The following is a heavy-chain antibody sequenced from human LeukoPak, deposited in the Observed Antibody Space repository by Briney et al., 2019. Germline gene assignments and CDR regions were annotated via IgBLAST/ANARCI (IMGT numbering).Heavy chain of an antibody. D-gene: IGHD2-2*01. Sequence: GGSLRLSCAASGFTFSSYAMSWVRQAPGEGLEWVSVISGSGDSTLYADSVKGRFTISRDNSKNTLYLQMNSLRAEDTAVYYCAKGRDCSSTRCYGDFDYWGQGTLVTVSS. V-gene: IGHV3-23*01. CDR1: GFTFSSYA. CDR2: ISGSGDST. CDR3: AKGRDCSSTRCYGDFDY. J-gene: IGHJ4*02.